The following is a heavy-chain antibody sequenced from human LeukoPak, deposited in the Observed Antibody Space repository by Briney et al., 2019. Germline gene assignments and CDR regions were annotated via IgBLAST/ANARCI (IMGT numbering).Heavy chain of an antibody. D-gene: IGHD4-23*01. CDR3: AKAKGMTTVDYNWFDP. V-gene: IGHV3-23*01. Sequence: GGSLRLSCAASGFTFSSYGMSWVRQAPGKGLEWVSAISSNGGSTYYADSVKGRFTISRDNSKNTLYLQMNSLRAEDTAVYYCAKAKGMTTVDYNWFDPWGQGILVTVSS. J-gene: IGHJ5*02. CDR2: ISSNGGST. CDR1: GFTFSSYG.